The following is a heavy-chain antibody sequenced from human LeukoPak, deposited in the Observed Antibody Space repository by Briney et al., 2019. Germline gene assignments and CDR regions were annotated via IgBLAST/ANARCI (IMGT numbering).Heavy chain of an antibody. J-gene: IGHJ4*02. CDR2: INTNTGNP. V-gene: IGHV7-4-1*02. CDR1: GYTFTSYY. D-gene: IGHD2-15*01. Sequence: ASVKVSCKASGYTFTSYYMHWVRQAPGQGLEWMGWINTNTGNPTYAQGFTGRFVFSLDTSVSTAYLQISSLKAEDTAVYYCARDPGSRLGYCSGGSCYSGYVLGYWGQGTLVTVSS. CDR3: ARDPGSRLGYCSGGSCYSGYVLGY.